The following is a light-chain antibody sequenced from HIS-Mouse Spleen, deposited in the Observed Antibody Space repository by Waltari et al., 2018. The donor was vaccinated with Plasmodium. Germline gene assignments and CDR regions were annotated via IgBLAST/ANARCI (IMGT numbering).Light chain of an antibody. CDR2: DVS. V-gene: IGLV2-14*03. CDR3: SSYTSSSTVG. CDR1: CSYVVGYYY. Sequence: QSALTQPASVSGSPGQSITISCTGPCSYVVGYYYVPWYQQTPGKAPKLRIYDVSNRPPVVPTRPSGPKSGNTASLTISGLQAEDEADYCRSSYTSSSTVGVVGGTKLTVL. J-gene: IGLJ2*01.